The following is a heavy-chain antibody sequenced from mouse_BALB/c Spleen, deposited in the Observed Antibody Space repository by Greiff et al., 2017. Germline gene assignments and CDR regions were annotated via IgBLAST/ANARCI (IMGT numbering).Heavy chain of an antibody. Sequence: EVQLVESGGGLVKPGGSLKLSCAASGFTFSSYAMSWVRQTPEKRLEWVASISSGGSTYYPDSVKGRFTISRDNARNILYLQMSSLRSEDTAMYYCAKSTTAYAMDYWGQGTSVTVSS. D-gene: IGHD1-2*01. CDR1: GFTFSSYA. CDR3: AKSTTAYAMDY. CDR2: ISSGGST. J-gene: IGHJ4*01. V-gene: IGHV5-6-5*01.